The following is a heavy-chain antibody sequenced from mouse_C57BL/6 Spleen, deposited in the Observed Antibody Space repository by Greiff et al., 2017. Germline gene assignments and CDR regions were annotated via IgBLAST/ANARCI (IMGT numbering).Heavy chain of an antibody. CDR3: ARDSSNWEGFAY. CDR2: ISDGGSYT. D-gene: IGHD4-1*02. CDR1: GFTFSSYA. J-gene: IGHJ3*01. Sequence: EVKLVESGGGLVKPGGSLKLSCAASGFTFSSYAMSWVRQTPEKRLEWVATISDGGSYTYYPDNVKGRFTISRDNAKNNLYLQMSHLKSEDTAMYYCARDSSNWEGFAYWGQGTLVTVSA. V-gene: IGHV5-4*01.